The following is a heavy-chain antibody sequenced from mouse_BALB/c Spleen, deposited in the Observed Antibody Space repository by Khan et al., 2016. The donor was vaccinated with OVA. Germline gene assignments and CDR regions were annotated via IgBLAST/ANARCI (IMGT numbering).Heavy chain of an antibody. CDR2: INYSGST. J-gene: IGHJ3*01. V-gene: IGHV3-2*02. CDR3: VRGRSY. Sequence: EVQLQESGPGLVKPSQSLSLTCTVTGYSITSDYAWNWLRQFPGNQLEWMGYINYSGSTIYTPSLKSRISITRDTSKNQFFLQLNSVTTEDTATYYCVRGRSYWGQGTLVTVSA. CDR1: GYSITSDYA. D-gene: IGHD3-3*01.